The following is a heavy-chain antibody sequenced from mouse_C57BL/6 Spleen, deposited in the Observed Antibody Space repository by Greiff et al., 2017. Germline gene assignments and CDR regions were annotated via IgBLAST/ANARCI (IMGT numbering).Heavy chain of an antibody. D-gene: IGHD2-3*01. CDR1: GYSITSGYY. CDR2: ISYDGSN. J-gene: IGHJ2*01. CDR3: ARDRGYYDY. Sequence: VQLQQSGPGLVKPSQSLSLTCSVTGYSITSGYYWNWILQFPGNKLEWMGYISYDGSNNYNPSLKNRISITRDTSKNQFFLKLNSVTTEDTATYYCARDRGYYDYWGQGTTLTVSS. V-gene: IGHV3-6*01.